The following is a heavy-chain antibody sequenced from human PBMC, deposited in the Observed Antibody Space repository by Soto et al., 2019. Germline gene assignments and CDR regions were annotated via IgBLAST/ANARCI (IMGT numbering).Heavy chain of an antibody. CDR1: GFTFGGYG. CDR3: ARDRQCSRTSCSNDYNYIDV. CDR2: VSWYGGST. J-gene: IGHJ6*03. V-gene: IGHV3-20*01. Sequence: GGSLRLSCAASGFTFGGYGMNWGRQAPGKGLEWVSGVSWYGGSTVYADSVKGRFTIYRDNAMNSQYLQMNSLRAEDTALYDCARDRQCSRTSCSNDYNYIDVWGKGTTVTVSS. D-gene: IGHD2-2*01.